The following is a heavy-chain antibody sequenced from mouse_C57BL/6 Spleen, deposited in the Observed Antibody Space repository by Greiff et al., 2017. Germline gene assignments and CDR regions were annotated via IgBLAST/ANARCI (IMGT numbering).Heavy chain of an antibody. D-gene: IGHD1-1*01. Sequence: VQLQQSGAELVKPGASVKISCKASGYAFSGYWMNWVKQRPGKGLEWIGQIYPGDGDTNYNGKFKGKATLTADKSSSTAYMQLSSLTSEDSAVYFCARNYYGSSYYFDYWGQGTTLTVSS. J-gene: IGHJ2*01. CDR2: IYPGDGDT. CDR1: GYAFSGYW. V-gene: IGHV1-80*01. CDR3: ARNYYGSSYYFDY.